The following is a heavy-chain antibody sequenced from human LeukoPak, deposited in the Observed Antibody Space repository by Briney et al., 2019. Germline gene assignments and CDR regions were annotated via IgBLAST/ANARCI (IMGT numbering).Heavy chain of an antibody. Sequence: ASVKVSCKASGYTFTSYYIYWVRQALGQGLEWMGVINPRTGSTNYAQKFQGRVTMTRDTSTSTVYMEMNSLRSEDTAVYYCARDIRGDFVLGYWGQGTLVTVS. CDR3: ARDIRGDFVLGY. J-gene: IGHJ4*02. CDR2: INPRTGST. V-gene: IGHV1-46*01. D-gene: IGHD2-21*02. CDR1: GYTFTSYY.